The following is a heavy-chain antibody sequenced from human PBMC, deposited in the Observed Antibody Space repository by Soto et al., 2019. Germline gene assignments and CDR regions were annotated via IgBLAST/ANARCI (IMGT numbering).Heavy chain of an antibody. J-gene: IGHJ4*02. Sequence: PSETLSLTCTVSGDSISRGGFNWGWVRHRPGKGLEWIGDIYYDGSIFYNPSLRSRTYISSDKSKNAVFLRLSSMSATDTAVYYCARSKVGASGPTDVWGQGMLVTAPQ. D-gene: IGHD1-26*01. CDR1: GDSISRGGFN. CDR3: ARSKVGASGPTDV. V-gene: IGHV4-31*03. CDR2: IYYDGSI.